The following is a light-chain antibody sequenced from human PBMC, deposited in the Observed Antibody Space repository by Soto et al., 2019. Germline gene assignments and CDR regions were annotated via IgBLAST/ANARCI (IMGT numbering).Light chain of an antibody. Sequence: EIVMAQSPATRSVSPGERATLSCRASQSVNSNLAWYQQKPGQAPRLLIYGASTRATGIPARFSGSGSGTEFTLTISSLQSEDFAVYYCQQYNNWPPVTFGGGTKVEIK. CDR3: QQYNNWPPVT. CDR1: QSVNSN. CDR2: GAS. J-gene: IGKJ4*01. V-gene: IGKV3-15*01.